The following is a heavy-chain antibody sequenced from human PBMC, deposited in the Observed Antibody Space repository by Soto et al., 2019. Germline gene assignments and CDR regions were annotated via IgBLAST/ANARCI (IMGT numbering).Heavy chain of an antibody. Sequence: QVQLVQSGAEVKKPGSSVKVSCKASGGTFSSYAISWVRQAPGQGLEWMGGIIQISGTANYAQKFQGRVTITTDESTSTASMELSSLRSADTAAYYYARSQGSSTSLEIYYYYYYGMDVWGQGTTVTVSS. D-gene: IGHD2-2*01. CDR1: GGTFSSYA. V-gene: IGHV1-69*01. CDR2: IIQISGTA. CDR3: ARSQGSSTSLEIYYYYYYGMDV. J-gene: IGHJ6*02.